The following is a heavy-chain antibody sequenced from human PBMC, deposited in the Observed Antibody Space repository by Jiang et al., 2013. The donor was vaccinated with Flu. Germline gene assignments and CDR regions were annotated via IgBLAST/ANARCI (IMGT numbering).Heavy chain of an antibody. CDR3: ARSKVGAPYCFDY. J-gene: IGHJ4*02. CDR2: IHYSGST. V-gene: IGHV4-59*01. Sequence: LLKPSETLSLTCTVSGGSISSYYWSWIRQPPGKGLEWIGYIHYSGSTNYNPSLKSRVTISVDTSKNQFSLKLSSVTAADTAVYYCARSKVGAPYCFDYWGQGTLVTVSS. CDR1: GGSISSYY. D-gene: IGHD1-26*01.